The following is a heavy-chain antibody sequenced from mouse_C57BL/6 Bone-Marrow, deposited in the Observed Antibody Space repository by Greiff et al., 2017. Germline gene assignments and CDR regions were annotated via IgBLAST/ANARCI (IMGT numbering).Heavy chain of an antibody. CDR2: IWTGVGT. V-gene: IGHV2-9-1*01. CDR1: GFSLTSYA. Sequence: VKLQESGPGLVAPSQSLSITCTVSGFSLTSYAISWVRQPPGKGLEWLGVIWTGVGTNYNSALKSRLSISKDNSKSQVFLKMNSLQTDDTARYYCARKGLDYGNCYFDVWCTGTTVTVSS. D-gene: IGHD1-1*01. CDR3: ARKGLDYGNCYFDV. J-gene: IGHJ1*03.